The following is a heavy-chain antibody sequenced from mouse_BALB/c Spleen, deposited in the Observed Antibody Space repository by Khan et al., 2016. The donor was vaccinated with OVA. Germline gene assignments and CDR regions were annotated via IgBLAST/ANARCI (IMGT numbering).Heavy chain of an antibody. J-gene: IGHJ3*01. Sequence: EVQLQESGGDLVKPGGSLKLSCAASGFTFSTYGMSWVRQAPDQRLEWVATVSTGGSYTYYPDSVKGRFTISRDNAKNPLYLQMSGLRSEDTAMFYCTRLAYYYDSEGFAYWGQGTLVTVSA. D-gene: IGHD1-1*01. V-gene: IGHV5-6*01. CDR3: TRLAYYYDSEGFAY. CDR2: VSTGGSYT. CDR1: GFTFSTYG.